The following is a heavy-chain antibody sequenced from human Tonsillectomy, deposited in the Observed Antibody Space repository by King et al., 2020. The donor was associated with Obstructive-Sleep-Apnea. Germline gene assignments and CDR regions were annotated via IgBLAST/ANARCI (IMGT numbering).Heavy chain of an antibody. J-gene: IGHJ4*02. CDR1: GGSITSSSYY. Sequence: LQLQESGPGLVKPSETLSLTCTVSGGSITSSSYYWGWIRQPPGKGLEWSGSLYYSGSNYYNPSLKSRVTISVDTSTNQFSLNLRSVTAAEPAVYYCARTTDYDIMTGYSVEGYYFDYWGQGTLVTVSS. CDR3: ARTTDYDIMTGYSVEGYYFDY. D-gene: IGHD3-9*01. CDR2: LYYSGSN. V-gene: IGHV4-39*07.